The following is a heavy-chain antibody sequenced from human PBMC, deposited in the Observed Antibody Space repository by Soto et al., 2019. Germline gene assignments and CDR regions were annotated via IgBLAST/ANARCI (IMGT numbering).Heavy chain of an antibody. CDR1: GYTFTSYG. J-gene: IGHJ4*02. CDR2: ISAHNGNT. CDR3: ARGRYGDY. V-gene: IGHV1-18*01. D-gene: IGHD1-1*01. Sequence: QVHLVQSGAEVKKPGASVKVSCKCSGYTFTSYGITWVRQAPGQGLEWMGWISAHNGNTDYAQKLQGRVTVTRDTSTSTAYMELRSLRSDDTGAYYWARGRYGDYWGQGDVVTVSS.